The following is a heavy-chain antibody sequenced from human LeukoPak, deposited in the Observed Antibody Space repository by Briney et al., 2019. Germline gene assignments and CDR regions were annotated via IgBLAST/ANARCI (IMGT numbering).Heavy chain of an antibody. V-gene: IGHV4-38-2*02. D-gene: IGHD2-15*01. CDR2: ISNRGSP. CDR1: GFSISSDDC. Sequence: SETLSLTCIVSGFSISSDDCWGWIRQPPGKGLEWIGSISNRGSPYYNPSLKSRVTMSVDTPNNHFSLRLSSVTAADTAVYYCVRDGGFYYTASPNSWFDPWGQGTLVTVSS. CDR3: VRDGGFYYTASPNSWFDP. J-gene: IGHJ5*02.